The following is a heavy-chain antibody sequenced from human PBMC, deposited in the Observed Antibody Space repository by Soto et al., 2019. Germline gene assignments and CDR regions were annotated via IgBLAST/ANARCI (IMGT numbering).Heavy chain of an antibody. CDR3: AAEYGANSE. CDR2: IIPILGIA. Sequence: QVQLVQSGAEVKKPGSSVKVSCKASGGTFSSYTINWVRQAPGQGLEGVGRIIPILGIAKNAQKFQGRVTITADKSTSTAYMELSSLRSEDTAVYYCAAEYGANSEWGQGTLVTVSS. V-gene: IGHV1-69*02. D-gene: IGHD4-17*01. J-gene: IGHJ4*02. CDR1: GGTFSSYT.